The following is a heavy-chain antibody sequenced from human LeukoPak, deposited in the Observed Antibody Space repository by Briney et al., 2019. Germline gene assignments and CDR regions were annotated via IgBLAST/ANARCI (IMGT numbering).Heavy chain of an antibody. Sequence: SETLSLTCTVSGASVSSTDYFWNWIRQPAGKGPEWIGRIYASGNTYYNPSLKSRVTISVDTSKNQFSLKLSSVTAADTAVYYCASYYYYYYYMDVWGKGTTVTVSS. CDR3: ASYYYYYYYMDV. V-gene: IGHV4-61*02. CDR1: GASVSSTDYF. J-gene: IGHJ6*03. CDR2: IYASGNT.